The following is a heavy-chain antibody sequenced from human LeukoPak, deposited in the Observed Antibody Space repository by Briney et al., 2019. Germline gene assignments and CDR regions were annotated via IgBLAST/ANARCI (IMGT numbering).Heavy chain of an antibody. CDR2: ISSSSRTI. Sequence: GGSLRLSCAGSGFTFSSYRMNWVRQAPGKGLEWVSYISSSSRTIYYADSVKGRFTISRDNAKNTLYLQMNSLRAEDTAVYYCATSFGPVIAAAGTGADWGQGTLVTVSS. D-gene: IGHD6-13*01. CDR1: GFTFSSYR. CDR3: ATSFGPVIAAAGTGAD. J-gene: IGHJ4*02. V-gene: IGHV3-48*01.